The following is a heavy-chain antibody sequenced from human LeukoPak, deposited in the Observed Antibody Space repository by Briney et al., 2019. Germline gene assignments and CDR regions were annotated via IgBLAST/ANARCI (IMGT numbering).Heavy chain of an antibody. J-gene: IGHJ5*02. CDR2: VHRDDDK. Sequence: SGPTLVNPTQTLTLTCTFSGFSLSTSAVGVGWIRQPPGKALEWLALVHRDDDKRYSPSLKSRLTITKDTSRNQVVLTMTSMDPVDTATYYCAHATLVYDSSGYYMGWFDPWGQGTLVTVSS. CDR1: GFSLSTSAVG. CDR3: AHATLVYDSSGYYMGWFDP. V-gene: IGHV2-5*02. D-gene: IGHD3-22*01.